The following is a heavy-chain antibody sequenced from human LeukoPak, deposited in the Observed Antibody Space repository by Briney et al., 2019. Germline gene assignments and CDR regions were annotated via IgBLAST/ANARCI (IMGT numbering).Heavy chain of an antibody. D-gene: IGHD6-19*01. CDR2: ISGSGGST. Sequence: GGSLRLSCAASGFTFDDYGMSWVRQAPGKGLEWVSAISGSGGSTYYADSVKGRFTISRDNSKNTLYLQMNSLRAEDTAVYYCAKVRWDNSGWYYLDSWGQGTLVTVSS. CDR1: GFTFDDYG. V-gene: IGHV3-23*01. CDR3: AKVRWDNSGWYYLDS. J-gene: IGHJ4*02.